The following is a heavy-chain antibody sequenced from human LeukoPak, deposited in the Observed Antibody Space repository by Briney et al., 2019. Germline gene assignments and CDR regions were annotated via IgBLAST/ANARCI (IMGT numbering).Heavy chain of an antibody. CDR1: GVTFSSYV. Sequence: PGGSLRLSCEASGVTFSSYVMSWVRQAPGKGPEWVSGISGSGGGTYYADSVKGRFAISRDNAKNSLYLQMNSLRPEDTALYYCAKDSRGSGSRYFGMDVWGQGTTVTVSS. V-gene: IGHV3-23*01. J-gene: IGHJ6*02. D-gene: IGHD3-10*01. CDR3: AKDSRGSGSRYFGMDV. CDR2: ISGSGGGT.